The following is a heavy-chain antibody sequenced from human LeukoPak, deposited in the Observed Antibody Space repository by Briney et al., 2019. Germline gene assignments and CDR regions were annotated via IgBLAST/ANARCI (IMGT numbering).Heavy chain of an antibody. CDR2: INPSGGST. J-gene: IGHJ4*02. CDR1: GYTFTSYY. V-gene: IGHV1-46*01. D-gene: IGHD2-2*01. Sequence: GASVKVSCKASGYTFTSYYMHWVRQAPGQGLEWMGIINPSGGSTSYAQKFQGRVTITADKPTNTAYMELSSLRPEDTAVYYCASGRTDIVVVPATLRNYYFDYWGQGTLVTVSS. CDR3: ASGRTDIVVVPATLRNYYFDY.